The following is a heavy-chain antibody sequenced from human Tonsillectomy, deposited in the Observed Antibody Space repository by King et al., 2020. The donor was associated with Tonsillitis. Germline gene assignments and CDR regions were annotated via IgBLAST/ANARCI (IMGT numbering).Heavy chain of an antibody. CDR2: IGTAGDP. J-gene: IGHJ6*01. CDR1: EFTFSSFD. Sequence: VQLVESGGGLVQPGGSLRLSCAASEFTFSSFDMHWVRQAAGKGLDWASIIGTAGDPYCPGSVKGRSSIPRENGSASAPTLFPLVSCENSPSDTSNVDV. V-gene: IGHV3-13*05. CDR3: NVDV. D-gene: IGHD3-3*01.